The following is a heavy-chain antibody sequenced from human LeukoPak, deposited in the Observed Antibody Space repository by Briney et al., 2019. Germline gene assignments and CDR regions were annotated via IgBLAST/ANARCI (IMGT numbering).Heavy chain of an antibody. CDR2: IHHSGGT. Sequence: PSETLSLTCTVSGDSMTGYFWSWIRQPPGKGLEWIGYIHHSGGTNYSPSLKSRVTISIDMSRRQFSLKVSSVTAADTAVYYCARDTKGRDYYGSGSTSTYGMDVWGQGTTVTVSS. J-gene: IGHJ6*02. D-gene: IGHD3-10*01. CDR3: ARDTKGRDYYGSGSTSTYGMDV. V-gene: IGHV4-59*01. CDR1: GDSMTGYF.